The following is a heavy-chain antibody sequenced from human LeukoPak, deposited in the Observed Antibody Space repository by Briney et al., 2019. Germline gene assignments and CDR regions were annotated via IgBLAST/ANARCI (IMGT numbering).Heavy chain of an antibody. V-gene: IGHV4-39*01. J-gene: IGHJ4*02. D-gene: IGHD3-22*01. Sequence: SETLSLTCTVSGGSISSNSYYWGWIRQPPGKGLEWIGSIYYSGSTYYNPSLKSRVTISVDTSKNQFSLKLSSVTAADTAVYYCVRRDYYDSSGYSIDFDYWGQGTLVTVSS. CDR3: VRRDYYDSSGYSIDFDY. CDR2: IYYSGST. CDR1: GGSISSNSYY.